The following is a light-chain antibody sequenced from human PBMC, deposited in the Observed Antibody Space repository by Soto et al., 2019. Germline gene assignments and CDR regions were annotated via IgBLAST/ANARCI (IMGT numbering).Light chain of an antibody. CDR2: GAS. Sequence: DIQMTQSPSSLSASVGDTVTITCRASQGISNKLAWYQQKPGKAPKLLIYGASTLHSGVPTRFSGSESGTDFFLSISSLQPEDFATYYCQKYDTAPLTFGGGTKVEIK. CDR1: QGISNK. J-gene: IGKJ4*01. CDR3: QKYDTAPLT. V-gene: IGKV1-27*01.